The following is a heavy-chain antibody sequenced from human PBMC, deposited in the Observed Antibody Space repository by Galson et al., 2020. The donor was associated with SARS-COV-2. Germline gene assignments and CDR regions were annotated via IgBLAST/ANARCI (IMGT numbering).Heavy chain of an antibody. J-gene: IGHJ3*02. CDR3: ARDSTGTTYHSGDDAFDI. V-gene: IGHV6-1*01. CDR2: TYYRSKWYN. CDR1: GDSVSSNSAA. D-gene: IGHD1-26*01. Sequence: SETLFFTCAISGDSVSSNSAAWNWIRQSPSRGLEWLGRTYYRSKWYNDYAVSVKSRITINPDTSKNQFSLQLNSVTPEDTAVYYCARDSTGTTYHSGDDAFDIWGQGTMVTVSS.